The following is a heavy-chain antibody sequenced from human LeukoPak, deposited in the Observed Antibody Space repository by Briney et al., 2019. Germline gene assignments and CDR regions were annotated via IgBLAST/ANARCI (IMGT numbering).Heavy chain of an antibody. J-gene: IGHJ6*03. V-gene: IGHV3-30*02. CDR2: IRYDGSNK. CDR3: ARAVLEGVGPERDYYYMYV. D-gene: IGHD1-26*01. Sequence: GGSLRLSCAASGFTFSSYGMHWVRQAPGKGLEWVAFIRYDGSNKYYADSVKGRFTVSRDNSKNTLYLQMNSLRTEDTALYYCARAVLEGVGPERDYYYMYVWGKGNTVTISS. CDR1: GFTFSSYG.